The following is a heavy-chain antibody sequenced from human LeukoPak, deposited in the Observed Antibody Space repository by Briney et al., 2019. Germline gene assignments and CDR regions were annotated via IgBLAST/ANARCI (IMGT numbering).Heavy chain of an antibody. V-gene: IGHV1-2*02. D-gene: IGHD6-19*01. J-gene: IGHJ4*02. CDR1: GYTFTGYY. CDR2: INPNSGGT. CDR3: ARPHGIAVAGTAFDY. Sequence: GASVKVSCEASGYTFTGYYMHWVRQAPGQGLEWMGWINPNSGGTNYAQKFQGRVTMTRDTSTSTVYMELSSLRSEDTAVYYCARPHGIAVAGTAFDYWGQGTLVTVSS.